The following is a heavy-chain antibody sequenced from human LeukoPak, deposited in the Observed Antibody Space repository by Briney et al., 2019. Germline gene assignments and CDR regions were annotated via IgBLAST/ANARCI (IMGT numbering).Heavy chain of an antibody. D-gene: IGHD6-19*01. Sequence: ASVKVSCKASGYTFTSYYMHWVRQAPGQGPEWMGIINPSGGSTTYAQNLQGRVTMTTDTSTSTAYMELRSLRSDDTAVYYCARGIAVAHFDYWGQGTLVTVSS. CDR1: GYTFTSYY. CDR3: ARGIAVAHFDY. CDR2: INPSGGST. J-gene: IGHJ4*02. V-gene: IGHV1-46*01.